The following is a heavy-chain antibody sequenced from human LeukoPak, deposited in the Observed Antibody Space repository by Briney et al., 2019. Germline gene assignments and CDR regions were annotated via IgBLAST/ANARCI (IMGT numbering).Heavy chain of an antibody. CDR3: AKDLYSSGPGRYMDV. J-gene: IGHJ6*03. CDR2: IRYDGSNK. D-gene: IGHD6-19*01. V-gene: IGHV3-30*02. CDR1: GFTFSSYG. Sequence: PGGSLRLSCAASGFTFSSYGMHWVRQAPGKGLEWVAFIRYDGSNKYYADSVKGRFTMSRDNSKNTLYLQMNSLRAEDTAVYYCAKDLYSSGPGRYMDVWGKGTTVTVSS.